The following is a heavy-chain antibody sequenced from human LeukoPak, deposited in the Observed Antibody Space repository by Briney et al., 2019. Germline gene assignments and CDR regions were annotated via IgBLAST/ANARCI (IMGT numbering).Heavy chain of an antibody. CDR2: INPNSGGT. V-gene: IGHV1-2*02. J-gene: IGHJ1*01. CDR1: GYTFTGYY. CDR3: ARVERNYPLDQYFQH. Sequence: ASVKVSCKASGYTFTGYYMHWVRQAPGQGLEWMGWINPNSGGTNYAQKFQGRVTMTRDTSISTAYMELSRLRSDDTAVYYCARVERNYPLDQYFQHWGQGTLVTVSS. D-gene: IGHD1-7*01.